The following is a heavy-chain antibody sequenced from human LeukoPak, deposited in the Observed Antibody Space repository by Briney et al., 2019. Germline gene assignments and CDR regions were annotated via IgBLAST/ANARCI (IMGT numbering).Heavy chain of an antibody. V-gene: IGHV3-21*01. Sequence: PGGSLRLSCAASGFTFSSYSMNWVRQAPGKGLEWVSSISSSSSYIYYADSVKGRFTISRDNAKNSLYLQMNSLRAEDTAVYYCARDGSDSGYHPFDYWGQGTLVTVPS. D-gene: IGHD5-12*01. J-gene: IGHJ4*02. CDR2: ISSSSSYI. CDR3: ARDGSDSGYHPFDY. CDR1: GFTFSSYS.